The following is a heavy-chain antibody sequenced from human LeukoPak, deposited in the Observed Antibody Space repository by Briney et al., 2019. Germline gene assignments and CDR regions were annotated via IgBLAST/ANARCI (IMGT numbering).Heavy chain of an antibody. CDR3: ARDSRGIDAFDI. CDR1: GFNFASYW. CDR2: INKDGNQI. V-gene: IGHV3-7*01. J-gene: IGHJ3*02. Sequence: GGSLTLSCAASGFNFASYWMTWVRLAPGRCLEWVANINKDGNQIFYADSVKGRFTISRDNAKNSLYLQMNSLRAEDTAVYYCARDSRGIDAFDIWGQGTMVTVSS.